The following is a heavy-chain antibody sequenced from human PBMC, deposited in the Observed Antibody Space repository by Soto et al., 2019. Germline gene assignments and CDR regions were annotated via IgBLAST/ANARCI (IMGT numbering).Heavy chain of an antibody. V-gene: IGHV1-8*01. D-gene: IGHD3-16*01. CDR3: ARMATFGSLNWFDP. CDR2: MNPGSGDT. Sequence: ASANVSCKAYRYSFTNNDVSRVRQATGHGLEWMGWMNPGSGDTGYGQKFQGRVTMTRDISIATAYMELSSLRSDDTAIYYCARMATFGSLNWFDPWGQGTLVPVSS. J-gene: IGHJ5*02. CDR1: RYSFTNND.